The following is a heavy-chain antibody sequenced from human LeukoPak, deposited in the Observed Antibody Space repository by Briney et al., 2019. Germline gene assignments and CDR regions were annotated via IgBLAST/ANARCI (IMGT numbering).Heavy chain of an antibody. J-gene: IGHJ4*02. D-gene: IGHD6-13*01. CDR2: IKQDGSEK. Sequence: GGSLRLSCAASGFTFSSYWMSWVRQAPGKGLEWVANIKQDGSEKYYVDSVKGRFTISRDNAKNSLYLQMNSLRAEDTALYYCAKSRGYSSSLDYWGQGTLVTVSS. CDR1: GFTFSSYW. CDR3: AKSRGYSSSLDY. V-gene: IGHV3-7*03.